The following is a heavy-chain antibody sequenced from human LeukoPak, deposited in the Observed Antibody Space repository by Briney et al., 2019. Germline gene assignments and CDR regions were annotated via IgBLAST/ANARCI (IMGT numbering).Heavy chain of an antibody. D-gene: IGHD3-9*01. J-gene: IGHJ4*02. CDR1: GYTFTSYY. CDR2: INPSGGNT. CDR3: AIRYPQGVLSFDY. V-gene: IGHV1-46*01. Sequence: ASVKVSCKASGYTFTSYYMHWVRQAPGQGLQWMGIINPSGGNTNYAQKFQGRVTMTSDTSTSTVYMELSSLRSEDTAVYYCAIRYPQGVLSFDYWGQGTLVTVSS.